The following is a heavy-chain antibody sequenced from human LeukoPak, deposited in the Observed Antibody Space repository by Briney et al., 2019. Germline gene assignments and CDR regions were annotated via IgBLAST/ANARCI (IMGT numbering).Heavy chain of an antibody. V-gene: IGHV3-33*01. CDR2: IWSDGRDK. D-gene: IGHD1-20*01. CDR3: ARDDYITSSLDY. Sequence: TGGPLRLSCATSGFTFSSYGMHWVRQAPGKGLEWVAVIWSDGRDKFYADSVTGRFIISRDNTKNTLYLQMNSLTAEDTAVYYCARDDYITSSLDYWGQGILVTVSS. J-gene: IGHJ4*02. CDR1: GFTFSSYG.